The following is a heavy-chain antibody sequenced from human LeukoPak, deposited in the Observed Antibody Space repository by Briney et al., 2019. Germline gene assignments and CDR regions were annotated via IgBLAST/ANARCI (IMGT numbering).Heavy chain of an antibody. D-gene: IGHD1-26*01. CDR2: MNPISGNT. V-gene: IGHV1-8*01. CDR1: GYTFTSYD. J-gene: IGHJ4*02. Sequence: GASVKVSCKASGYTFTSYDINWVRQATGQGLEWMGWMNPISGNTGHAQKFQGRVTMTRDTSISTAYMELSSLRSEDTAVYYCASTTWEVLGGGIDYWGQGTLVTVSS. CDR3: ASTTWEVLGGGIDY.